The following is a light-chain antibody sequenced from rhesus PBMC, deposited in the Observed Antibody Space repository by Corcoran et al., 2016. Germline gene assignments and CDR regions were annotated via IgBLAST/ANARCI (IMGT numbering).Light chain of an antibody. V-gene: IGKV2-104*02. CDR2: EVS. CDR1: QSLLDSADGNTY. CDR3: MQGIEFPYS. J-gene: IGKJ2*01. Sequence: DIVMTQTPLSLPVTPGEPASISCRSSQSLLDSADGNTYLDWYLQTPGQSPHLLIYEVSNRASGVPDRLRGSGSDTDFTLKISRVEAEDVGVYYCMQGIEFPYSFGQGTKVEIK.